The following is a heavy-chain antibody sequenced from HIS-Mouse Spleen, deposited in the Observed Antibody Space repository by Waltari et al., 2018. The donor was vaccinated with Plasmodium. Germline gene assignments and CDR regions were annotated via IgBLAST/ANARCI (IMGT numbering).Heavy chain of an antibody. CDR3: ARALDDYSGSYYFDY. Sequence: EVQLVESGGGLVQPGGSLRLSCAASGFTFSSYAMHWVRQAPGKGLEYVSAISSNGGRTYYANSVKGRFTISRDNSKNTLYLQMGSLRAEDMAVYYCARALDDYSGSYYFDYWGQGTLVTVSS. J-gene: IGHJ4*02. CDR2: ISSNGGRT. CDR1: GFTFSSYA. V-gene: IGHV3-64*01. D-gene: IGHD1-26*01.